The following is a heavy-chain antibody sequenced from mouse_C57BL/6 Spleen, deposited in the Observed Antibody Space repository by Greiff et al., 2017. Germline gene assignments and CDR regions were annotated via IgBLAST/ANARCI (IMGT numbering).Heavy chain of an antibody. CDR3: ARRGYGSNYAIDY. CDR2: INPNNGGT. Sequence: EVQLQQSGPELVKPGASVKISCKASGYTFTDYYMNWVKQSHGKSLEWIGDINPNNGGTSYNQKFKGKATLTVDKSSSTAYMELRSLTSEDSAVYYGARRGYGSNYAIDYWGQGTSVTVSS. D-gene: IGHD1-1*01. V-gene: IGHV1-26*01. CDR1: GYTFTDYY. J-gene: IGHJ4*01.